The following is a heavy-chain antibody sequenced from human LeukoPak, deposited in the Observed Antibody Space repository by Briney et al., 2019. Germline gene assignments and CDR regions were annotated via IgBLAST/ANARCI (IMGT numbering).Heavy chain of an antibody. CDR3: AKEFNRGLPDY. CDR1: GFTFSSYW. V-gene: IGHV3-30*02. CDR2: LWYDGSNK. Sequence: GGSLRLSCAASGFTFSSYWMSWVRQAPGKGLEWVAVLWYDGSNKYYADSVKGRFTISRDNSKNTLYLQMSSLRAEDTAVYYCAKEFNRGLPDYWGQGTLVTVPS. D-gene: IGHD7-27*01. J-gene: IGHJ4*02.